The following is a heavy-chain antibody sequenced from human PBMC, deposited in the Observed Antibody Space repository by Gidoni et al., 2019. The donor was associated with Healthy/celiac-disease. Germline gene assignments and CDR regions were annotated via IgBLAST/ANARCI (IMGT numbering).Heavy chain of an antibody. J-gene: IGHJ4*02. CDR2: ICYDGSNK. D-gene: IGHD2-2*01. CDR3: ARDRRLYCSSTSCYFPDY. V-gene: IGHV3-33*01. Sequence: QVQLVESGGGVVQPGRSLRLSCAASGFTFSSYGMHWVRQAPGKGLEWVAVICYDGSNKYYADSVKGRFTISRDNSKNTLYLQMNSLRAEDTAVYYCARDRRLYCSSTSCYFPDYWGQGTLVTVSS. CDR1: GFTFSSYG.